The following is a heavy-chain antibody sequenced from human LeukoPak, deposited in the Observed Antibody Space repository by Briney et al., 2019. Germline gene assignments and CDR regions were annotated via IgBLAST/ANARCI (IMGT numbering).Heavy chain of an antibody. CDR1: GFTFSSYV. J-gene: IGHJ6*02. Sequence: GGSLRLSCAASGFTFSSYVMSWVRQAPGKGLEWVAVISYDGSNKYYADSVKGRFTISRDNSKNTLYLQMNSLRAEDTAVYYCARERYFDWFAPYYYGMDVWGQGTTVTVSS. D-gene: IGHD3-9*01. CDR2: ISYDGSNK. CDR3: ARERYFDWFAPYYYGMDV. V-gene: IGHV3-30-3*01.